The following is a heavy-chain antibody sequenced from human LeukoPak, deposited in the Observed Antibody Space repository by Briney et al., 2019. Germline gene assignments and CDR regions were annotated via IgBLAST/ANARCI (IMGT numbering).Heavy chain of an antibody. CDR2: INPNSGGT. J-gene: IGHJ4*02. Sequence: ASVKVSCKASGYTFTGYYMHWVRQAPGQGLEWMGWINPNSGGTNYAQKFQGRVTMTRDTSISTAYMELSRLRSDDTAVYYCARLTGYYDSWSANGGYWGQGTLVTVSS. D-gene: IGHD3-3*01. CDR1: GYTFTGYY. CDR3: ARLTGYYDSWSANGGY. V-gene: IGHV1-2*02.